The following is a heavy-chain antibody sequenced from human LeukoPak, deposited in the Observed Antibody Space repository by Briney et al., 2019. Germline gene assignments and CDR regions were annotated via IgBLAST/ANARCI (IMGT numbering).Heavy chain of an antibody. CDR1: GGSISSGDYY. V-gene: IGHV4-30-4*01. CDR3: ARHLSGSFNFDY. CDR2: IYYSGST. D-gene: IGHD1-26*01. J-gene: IGHJ4*02. Sequence: SQTLSLTCTVSGGSISSGDYYWSWIRQPPGKGLEWIGYIYYSGSTYYNPSLKSRVTISVDTSKNQFSLKLSSVTAADTAVYYCARHLSGSFNFDYWGQGTLVTVSS.